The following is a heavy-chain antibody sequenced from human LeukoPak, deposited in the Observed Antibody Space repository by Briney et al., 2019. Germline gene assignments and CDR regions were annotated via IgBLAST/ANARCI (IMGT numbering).Heavy chain of an antibody. D-gene: IGHD2-2*01. Sequence: SETLSLTCTVSGGSINPYYWSWIRQVPGKGLEWLGYFLYSGSANYNPSLKSRISISVDTSKKQISLTLTSVTAADTAVYYCARHCSTTTCQYYYYHMDVWGKGTTVTVS. J-gene: IGHJ6*03. CDR3: ARHCSTTTCQYYYYHMDV. CDR2: FLYSGSA. V-gene: IGHV4-59*08. CDR1: GGSINPYY.